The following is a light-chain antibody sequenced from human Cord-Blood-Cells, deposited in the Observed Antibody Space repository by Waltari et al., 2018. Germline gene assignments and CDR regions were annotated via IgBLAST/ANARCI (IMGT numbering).Light chain of an antibody. V-gene: IGKV3-15*01. CDR2: GAS. Sequence: EIVMTQSPATLSVSPGERATRSCRASQSVSSNLAWYQQKPGQAPRLLVYGASTRATGSPARFSGSGSGTEFTLTISSLQSEDFAVYYCQQYNNWPLTFGGGTKVEIK. CDR3: QQYNNWPLT. CDR1: QSVSSN. J-gene: IGKJ4*01.